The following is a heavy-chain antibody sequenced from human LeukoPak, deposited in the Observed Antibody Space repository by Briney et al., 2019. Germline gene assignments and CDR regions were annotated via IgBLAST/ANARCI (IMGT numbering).Heavy chain of an antibody. CDR3: ASSTPGAREPWSPSPQYYYMDV. Sequence: PGGSLRLSCAASGFTVSSNYKSWVRQAPGKGLEWVSVIYSGGSTYYADSVKGRFTISRDNFKNTLYLQMNSLRAEGTAVYYCASSTPGAREPWSPSPQYYYMDVWGKGTTVTISS. V-gene: IGHV3-53*01. J-gene: IGHJ6*03. D-gene: IGHD1-14*01. CDR2: IYSGGST. CDR1: GFTVSSNY.